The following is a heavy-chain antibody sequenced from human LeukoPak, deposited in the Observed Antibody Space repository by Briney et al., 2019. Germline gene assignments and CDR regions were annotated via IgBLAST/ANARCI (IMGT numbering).Heavy chain of an antibody. D-gene: IGHD2-2*02. V-gene: IGHV3-30*02. J-gene: IGHJ4*02. CDR3: ARERGYCSSTSCYTPGY. CDR2: IRYDGSNK. CDR1: GFTFSSYG. Sequence: PGGSLRLSCAASGFTFSSYGMHWVRQAPGKGLEWVAFIRYDGSNKYYADSVKGRFTISRDNSKNTLYLQMNSLRAEDTAVYYCARERGYCSSTSCYTPGYWGQGTLVTVSS.